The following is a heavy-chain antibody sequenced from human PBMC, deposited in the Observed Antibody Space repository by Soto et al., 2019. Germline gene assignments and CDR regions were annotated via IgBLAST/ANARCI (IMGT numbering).Heavy chain of an antibody. CDR1: GFTFSTTG. V-gene: IGHV3-30*18. D-gene: IGHD6-19*01. CDR2: ISHDGGEK. Sequence: QVHLVESGGGVVQPGRSLRLSCAASGFTFSTTGMHWVRQAPGKGLEWVAMISHDGGEKYYTDSVKGRFTISRDTSKNTLYLQMNSPRPEDTAMYHCGQDLYGAGWYNYFDPWGQGTLVTVSS. J-gene: IGHJ5*02. CDR3: GQDLYGAGWYNYFDP.